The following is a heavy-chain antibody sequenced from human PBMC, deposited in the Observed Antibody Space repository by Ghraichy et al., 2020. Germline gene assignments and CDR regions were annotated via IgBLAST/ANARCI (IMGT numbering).Heavy chain of an antibody. CDR3: APYIAGIAVAGPSLSWLSYYGMDV. D-gene: IGHD6-19*01. V-gene: IGHV4-39*01. J-gene: IGHJ6*02. CDR1: GGSISSSSYY. Sequence: SETLSLTCTVSGGSISSSSYYWGWIRQPPGKGLEWIGSIYYSGSTYYNPSLKSRVTISVDTSKNQFSLKLSSVTAADTAVYYCAPYIAGIAVAGPSLSWLSYYGMDVWGQGTTVTVSS. CDR2: IYYSGST.